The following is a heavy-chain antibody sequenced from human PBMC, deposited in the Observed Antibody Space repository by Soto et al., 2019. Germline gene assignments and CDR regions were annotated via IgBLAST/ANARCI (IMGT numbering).Heavy chain of an antibody. J-gene: IGHJ4*02. Sequence: QVQLVQSGAEVKKPGASVKVSCKASGYTFTSYGIIWVRQAPGQGLEWMGWINPYNANTKYAQKVQGRVTMTTDTTTSTAYMELTSLRSDATAVYYCAKGAGWEPEYYSDFWGQGTLVTVSS. D-gene: IGHD1-26*01. CDR2: INPYNANT. CDR1: GYTFTSYG. V-gene: IGHV1-18*01. CDR3: AKGAGWEPEYYSDF.